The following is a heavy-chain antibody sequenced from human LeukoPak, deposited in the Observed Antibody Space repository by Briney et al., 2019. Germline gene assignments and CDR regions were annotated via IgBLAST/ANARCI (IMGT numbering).Heavy chain of an antibody. J-gene: IGHJ4*02. CDR3: ARGLEWWLPRLDY. V-gene: IGHV3-30-3*01. Sequence: GRSLRLSCAASGFTFSSYAMHWVRQAPGNGLEWVAVISYDGGNKYYADSVKGRFTISRDNSKNTLYLQMNSLRAEDTSVYYCARGLEWWLPRLDYWGQGTLVTVSS. CDR2: ISYDGGNK. D-gene: IGHD2-15*01. CDR1: GFTFSSYA.